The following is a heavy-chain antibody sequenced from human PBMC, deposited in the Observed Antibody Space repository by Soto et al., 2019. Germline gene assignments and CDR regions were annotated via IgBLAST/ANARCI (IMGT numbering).Heavy chain of an antibody. CDR2: ITPNNGNT. CDR1: GYSFSGLG. V-gene: IGHV1-18*04. J-gene: IGHJ4*02. Sequence: QVQLVQSGAEVENPGASVRVSCKASGYSFSGLGVNWVRQAPGQGLEWMGWITPNNGNTSYAQKYQDRLTVTTDTSTNTADLELRRLSADDTAVYSRARAQMYWGAYHDCWGQGTLVTVSS. D-gene: IGHD3-16*01. CDR3: ARAQMYWGAYHDC.